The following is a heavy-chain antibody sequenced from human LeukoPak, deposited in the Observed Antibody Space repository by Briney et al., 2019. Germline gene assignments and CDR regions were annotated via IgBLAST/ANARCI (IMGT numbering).Heavy chain of an antibody. J-gene: IGHJ5*01. D-gene: IGHD6-13*01. CDR1: GVIFSNYG. CDR2: IWYDGSNK. V-gene: IGHV3-33*01. Sequence: GGSLRLSCAASGVIFSNYGMHWVRQAPGQGLEWLAVIWYDGSNKYYADSVKGRFTISRDNSKNTLYLQMDSLRAEDTAVYYCARGNSDLATAPDSWGQGTLVTVSS. CDR3: ARGNSDLATAPDS.